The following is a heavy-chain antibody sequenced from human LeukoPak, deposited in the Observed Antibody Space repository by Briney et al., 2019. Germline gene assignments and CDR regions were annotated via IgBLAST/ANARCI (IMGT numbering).Heavy chain of an antibody. CDR1: GLTFATYA. J-gene: IGHJ4*02. CDR3: AKVWFGELLHFDF. D-gene: IGHD3-10*01. Sequence: PGGSLRLSCAASGLTFATYAMSWVRQAPGKGLEWVSTISGSGHSTYYADSVKGRFTVSRDNSENTLYLRVNSLSADDTAVYYCAKVWFGELLHFDFWGEGTLVTVSS. CDR2: ISGSGHST. V-gene: IGHV3-23*01.